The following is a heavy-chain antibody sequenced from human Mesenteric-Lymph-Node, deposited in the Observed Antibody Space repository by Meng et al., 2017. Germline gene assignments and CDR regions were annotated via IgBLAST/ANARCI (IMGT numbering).Heavy chain of an antibody. D-gene: IGHD6-13*01. CDR1: GFTFSSYA. Sequence: GESLKISCAASGFTFSSYAMSWVRQAPGKGLEWVSAISGSGGSTYYADSVKGRFTISRDNSKNTLYLQMNSLRAEDTAVYYCAKKQQLGHFDYWGQGTLVTVSS. V-gene: IGHV3-23*01. J-gene: IGHJ4*02. CDR2: ISGSGGST. CDR3: AKKQQLGHFDY.